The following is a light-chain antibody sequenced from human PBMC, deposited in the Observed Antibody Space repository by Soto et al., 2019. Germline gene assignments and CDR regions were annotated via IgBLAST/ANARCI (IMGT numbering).Light chain of an antibody. CDR2: DVF. CDR1: QSVSNY. J-gene: IGKJ4*01. CDR3: QPRVHWPT. V-gene: IGKV3-11*01. Sequence: EIVLTQSPATLSLSPGERATLSCRARQSVSNYLGWYQQKSGQAPRLLIYDVFKRTSGIPARFSGSGSGTDFTLTIISLDPEDFAVYYCQPRVHWPTFGGGTKVEIK.